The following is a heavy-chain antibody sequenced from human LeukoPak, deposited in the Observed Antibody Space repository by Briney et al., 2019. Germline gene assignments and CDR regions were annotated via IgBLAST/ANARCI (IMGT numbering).Heavy chain of an antibody. CDR2: ISGGGEVQ. CDR3: TTTPYSNYYYYMDV. V-gene: IGHV3-23*01. J-gene: IGHJ6*03. CDR1: GFTFTSST. D-gene: IGHD4-11*01. Sequence: GGSLRLSCAASGFTFTSSTMTWVRQAPGRGPEWVSAISGGGEVQFYAESVRGRFTVSRDNSRNTLYLQMNTLSAADTAIYYATTTPYSNYYYYMDVWGNGATVTVSS.